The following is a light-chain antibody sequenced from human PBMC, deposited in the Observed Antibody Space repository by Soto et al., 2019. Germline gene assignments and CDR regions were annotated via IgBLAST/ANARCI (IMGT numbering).Light chain of an antibody. J-gene: IGLJ1*01. V-gene: IGLV2-14*01. CDR3: SSYATSSPYV. CDR2: EVS. Sequence: QSVLTQPASVSGSPGQSITISCTGTSNDVGGYNYVSWYQQHPGKAPKLVIYEVSHRPSGISDRFSGSKSGNTASLTISGLQVEDEADYYCSSYATSSPYVFGAGTKLTVL. CDR1: SNDVGGYNY.